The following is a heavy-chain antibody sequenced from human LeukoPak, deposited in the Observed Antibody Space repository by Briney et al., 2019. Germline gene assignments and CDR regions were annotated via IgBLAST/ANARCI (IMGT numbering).Heavy chain of an antibody. CDR2: INPNSGGT. V-gene: IGHV1-2*02. CDR1: GYTFTGYY. CDR3: ARAYYDSSGYFVRHDAFDI. Sequence: ASVKVSCKASGYTFTGYYMHWVRQAPGQGLEWMGWINPNSGGTNYAQKFQGRVTMTRDTSISTAYMELSRLRSDDTAVYYCARAYYDSSGYFVRHDAFDIWGQGTMVTVSS. D-gene: IGHD3-22*01. J-gene: IGHJ3*02.